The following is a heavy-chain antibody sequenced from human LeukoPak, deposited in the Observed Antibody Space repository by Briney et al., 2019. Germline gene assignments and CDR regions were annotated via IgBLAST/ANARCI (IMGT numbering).Heavy chain of an antibody. CDR2: IIPIADTT. Sequence: GSSVKVSCKVSGGTFSYHAFSWVRQAPGQGLEWMGGIIPIADTTDYAQNFQGRVTITTDESTTTVCMELSSLRSEDTAVYYCARARFEKSEYYFDYWGQGTLVTVSS. V-gene: IGHV1-69*05. J-gene: IGHJ4*02. CDR1: GGTFSYHA. CDR3: ARARFEKSEYYFDY.